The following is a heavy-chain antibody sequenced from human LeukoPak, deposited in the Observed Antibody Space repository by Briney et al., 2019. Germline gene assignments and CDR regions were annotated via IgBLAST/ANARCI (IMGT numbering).Heavy chain of an antibody. CDR1: GFTFSNYG. V-gene: IGHV3-74*01. CDR3: ARGVGGGDDY. CDR2: IHSDGSTT. D-gene: IGHD1-26*01. Sequence: PGGSLRLSCAASGFTFSNYGLSWVRQAPGKGLVWVSRIHSDGSTTTYADSVKGRFTISRDNAKNTLYLQMNSLRAEDTAVYYCARGVGGGDDYWGQGTLVTVSS. J-gene: IGHJ4*02.